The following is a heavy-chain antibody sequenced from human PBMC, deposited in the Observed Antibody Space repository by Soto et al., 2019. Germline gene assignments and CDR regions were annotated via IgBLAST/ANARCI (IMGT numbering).Heavy chain of an antibody. Sequence: PSETLSLTCNVSGDSMGSYYWSWIRQPPGKGLEWIGRIHNRGYTNHNPSLQSRVAISVDKSKSQFSLKLNSVTAADTAVYFCARLEGLATISYYFDFWGPGALVTSPQ. CDR2: IHNRGYT. D-gene: IGHD3-9*01. J-gene: IGHJ4*02. CDR3: ARLEGLATISYYFDF. V-gene: IGHV4-4*08. CDR1: GDSMGSYY.